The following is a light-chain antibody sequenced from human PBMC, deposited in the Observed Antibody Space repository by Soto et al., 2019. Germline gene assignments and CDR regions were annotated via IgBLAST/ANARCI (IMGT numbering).Light chain of an antibody. V-gene: IGKV3-15*01. CDR1: QSVSSN. CDR2: GAS. CDR3: QQYKNWAALYT. J-gene: IGKJ2*01. Sequence: EIVLTQSPATLSVSPGEGATLSCRASQSVSSNLAWFQQRPGQAPRLLIYGASTRAADIPARFSGSGSGTDFTLTTSSLQSEDFAEYYCQQYKNWAALYTIGQGPKLEIK.